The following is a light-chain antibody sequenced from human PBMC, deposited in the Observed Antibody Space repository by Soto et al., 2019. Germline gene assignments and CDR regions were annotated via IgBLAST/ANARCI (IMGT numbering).Light chain of an antibody. CDR2: GAS. Sequence: EIVLTHSPGTLSLSPGERATLSCRASQSVSSSYLAWYQQKPGQAPRLLIYGASSRATGIPDRFSGSGSGTDYTLTISRLEPEAFSVYDCQQYGSSPLTFGGETKVEIK. V-gene: IGKV3-20*01. J-gene: IGKJ4*01. CDR3: QQYGSSPLT. CDR1: QSVSSSY.